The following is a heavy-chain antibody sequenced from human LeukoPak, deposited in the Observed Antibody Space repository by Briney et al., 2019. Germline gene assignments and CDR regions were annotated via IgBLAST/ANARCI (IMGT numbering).Heavy chain of an antibody. CDR2: INPNSGGT. CDR1: GGTFSSYA. J-gene: IGHJ3*02. CDR3: ARVRGVVVPAAIRDPNAFDI. D-gene: IGHD2-2*01. V-gene: IGHV1-2*02. Sequence: ASVKVSCKASGGTFSSYAISWVRQAPGQGLEWMGWINPNSGGTNYAQKFQGRVTMTRDTSISTAYMELSRLRSDDTAVYYCARVRGVVVPAAIRDPNAFDIWGQGTMVTVSS.